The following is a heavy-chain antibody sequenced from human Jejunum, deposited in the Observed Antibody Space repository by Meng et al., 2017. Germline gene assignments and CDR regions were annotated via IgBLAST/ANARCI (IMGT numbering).Heavy chain of an antibody. J-gene: IGHJ4*02. Sequence: VRGQGSGPGLARPSETLSLTCTVPGGSVSSAAYYWNWIRQPPGKGLEWIGYIYYSGGTTYSPSLNSRVTISIDTAKNQVSLKVSSVTAADTAVYYCAHSSSSSSFGFDYWGQGTLVTVSS. CDR2: IYYSGGT. CDR3: AHSSSSSSFGFDY. V-gene: IGHV4-61*08. CDR1: GGSVSSAAYY. D-gene: IGHD6-6*01.